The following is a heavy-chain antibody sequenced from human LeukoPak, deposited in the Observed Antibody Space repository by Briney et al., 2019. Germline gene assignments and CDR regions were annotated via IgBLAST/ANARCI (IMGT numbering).Heavy chain of an antibody. D-gene: IGHD1-26*01. V-gene: IGHV1-69*04. CDR3: ARVEYEGATTGWFDP. J-gene: IGHJ5*02. CDR1: GGTFSSYA. CDR2: IIPILGIA. Sequence: SVKVSCKASGGTFSSYAISWVRQAPGQGLEWMGRIIPILGIANYAQKLQGRVTITADKSTSTAYMELRSLRSDDTAVYYCARVEYEGATTGWFDPWGQGTLVTVSS.